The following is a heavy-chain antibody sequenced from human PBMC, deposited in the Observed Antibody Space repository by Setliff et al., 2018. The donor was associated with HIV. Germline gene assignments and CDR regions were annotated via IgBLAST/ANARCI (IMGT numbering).Heavy chain of an antibody. J-gene: IGHJ4*02. CDR2: VNHSGDT. Sequence: SETLSLTCAVSSGSISSDNWWTWLRQPPGKGLEWLGEVNHSGDTNYNPSLKSRVTMSVDTSKSQVSLRLRSVTAADTAVYFCARDVMRWLVMVPGATRGYFDAWGQGALVTVSS. V-gene: IGHV4-4*02. CDR1: SGSISSDNW. CDR3: ARDVMRWLVMVPGATRGYFDA. D-gene: IGHD6-13*01.